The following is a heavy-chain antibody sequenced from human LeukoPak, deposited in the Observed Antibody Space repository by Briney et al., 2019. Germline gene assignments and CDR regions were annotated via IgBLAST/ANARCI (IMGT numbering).Heavy chain of an antibody. CDR3: ARGSSTNFDY. D-gene: IGHD3-10*01. CDR2: ISSDGRST. V-gene: IGHV3-74*01. CDR1: GFTFSNYW. Sequence: GGSLRVSCAASGFTFSNYWMHWVRQVPGKGLVWVSRISSDGRSTYYADSVKGRLTISRDNAKNTLYLQMNSLRAEDTAVYYCARGSSTNFDYWGQGTLVTVSS. J-gene: IGHJ4*02.